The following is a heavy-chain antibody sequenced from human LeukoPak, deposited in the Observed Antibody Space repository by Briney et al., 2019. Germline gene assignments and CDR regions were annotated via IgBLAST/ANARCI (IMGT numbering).Heavy chain of an antibody. CDR2: ISWNSGSI. CDR3: AKAQRYGIAAAGTRDWFDP. V-gene: IGHV3-9*01. D-gene: IGHD6-13*01. Sequence: PGGSLRLSCAASGFTFDDYAMHWVRQAPGKGLEWVSGISWNSGSIDYADSVKGRFTISRDNAKNSLYLRMSSLRAEDTALYFCAKAQRYGIAAAGTRDWFDPWGQGTLVTVSS. J-gene: IGHJ5*02. CDR1: GFTFDDYA.